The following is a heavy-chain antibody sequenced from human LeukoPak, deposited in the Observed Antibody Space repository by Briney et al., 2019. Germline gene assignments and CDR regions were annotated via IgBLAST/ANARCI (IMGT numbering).Heavy chain of an antibody. CDR1: GFSLSTSGMC. J-gene: IGHJ4*02. D-gene: IGHD6-13*01. Sequence: SGPTLVNPTQTLTLTCTFSGFSLSTSGMCVSWIRQPPGKALEWLARIDWDDDKYYSTSLKTRLAISKDTSKNQVVLTMTNVDPVDTATYYCARIVRTSWSIDYWGQGTLVTVSS. V-gene: IGHV2-70*11. CDR2: IDWDDDK. CDR3: ARIVRTSWSIDY.